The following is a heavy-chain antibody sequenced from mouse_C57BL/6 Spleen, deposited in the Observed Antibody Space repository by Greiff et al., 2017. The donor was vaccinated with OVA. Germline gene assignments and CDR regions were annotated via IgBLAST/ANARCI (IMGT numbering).Heavy chain of an antibody. Sequence: VQLQQSGPVLARPGASVKMSCKTSGYTFTSYWMHWVKQRPGQGLEWIGAIYPGNSDTSYNQKFKGKAKLTAVTSASTAYMELSSLTNEDSAVYYCTRGEDYGTVFAYWGQGTLVTVSA. V-gene: IGHV1-5*01. CDR3: TRGEDYGTVFAY. CDR1: GYTFTSYW. D-gene: IGHD2-1*01. CDR2: IYPGNSDT. J-gene: IGHJ3*01.